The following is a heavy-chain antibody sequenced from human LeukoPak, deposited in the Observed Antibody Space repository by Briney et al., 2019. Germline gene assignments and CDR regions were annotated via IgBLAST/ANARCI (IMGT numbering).Heavy chain of an antibody. V-gene: IGHV3-74*01. Sequence: GGSLRLYCADSGFTFSSYWMHWVRQAPAKGLMWVSRINSDGSITTYADSVRGRFTISRDNAKSTLYLQMNSLRAEDTAVYYCASSTQISKYADYWGQGALVTVSS. CDR2: INSDGSIT. D-gene: IGHD2-2*01. J-gene: IGHJ4*02. CDR3: ASSTQISKYADY. CDR1: GFTFSSYW.